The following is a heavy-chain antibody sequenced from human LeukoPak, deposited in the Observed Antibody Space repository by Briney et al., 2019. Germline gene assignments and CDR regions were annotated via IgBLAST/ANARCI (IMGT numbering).Heavy chain of an antibody. J-gene: IGHJ5*02. Sequence: ASVKVSCKASGGTFSSYAISWVRQAPGQGLEWMGGIIPIFGTANYAQKFQGRVTITADESTSTAYMELRRLRSEDTAVYYCASGPRIAVAGTHWFDPWGQGTLVTVSS. V-gene: IGHV1-69*01. CDR1: GGTFSSYA. CDR3: ASGPRIAVAGTHWFDP. D-gene: IGHD6-19*01. CDR2: IIPIFGTA.